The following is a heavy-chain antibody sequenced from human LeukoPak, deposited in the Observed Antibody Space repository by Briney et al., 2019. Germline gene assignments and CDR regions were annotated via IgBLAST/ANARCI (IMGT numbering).Heavy chain of an antibody. J-gene: IGHJ2*01. CDR1: GLTLSSYA. D-gene: IGHD6-13*01. CDR3: AKESWGTRYDWYFDL. V-gene: IGHV3-23*01. CDR2: ISGSGGNT. Sequence: GGSLTLSCAPSGLTLSSYAKSCVRQAPGEGREWVSAISGSGGNTYYADSVKGRFTISRDKSKNTLYLQMNSLRAEDTAVYYCAKESWGTRYDWYFDLSGRGTLVTVSS.